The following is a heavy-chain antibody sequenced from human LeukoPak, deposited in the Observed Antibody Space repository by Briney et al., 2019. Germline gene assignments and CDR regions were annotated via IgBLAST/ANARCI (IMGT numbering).Heavy chain of an antibody. CDR1: GFTFSSYA. D-gene: IGHD6-13*01. CDR2: ISGGGGST. CDR3: AKDRRAAAGPSDY. J-gene: IGHJ4*02. Sequence: GGSLRLSCAAAGFTFSSYAMSWVRQAPGKGLEWVSAISGGGGSTYYADSVKGRFTISRDNSKNTLYLQMNSLRAEDTAVYYCAKDRRAAAGPSDYWGQGTLVTVSS. V-gene: IGHV3-23*01.